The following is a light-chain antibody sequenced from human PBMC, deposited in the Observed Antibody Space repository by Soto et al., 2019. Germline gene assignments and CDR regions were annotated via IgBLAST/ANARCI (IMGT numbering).Light chain of an antibody. J-gene: IGKJ2*01. CDR3: QQRVYT. CDR2: DAS. V-gene: IGKV3-11*01. Sequence: EIVLTQSPGTLSLSPGERATLSCRASQSVSTYLAWYQQKPGQAPRLLIYDASSRATGIPARFSGSGSGTDFTLTISSLEPEDFAVYYCQQRVYTFGPGTKLEIK. CDR1: QSVSTY.